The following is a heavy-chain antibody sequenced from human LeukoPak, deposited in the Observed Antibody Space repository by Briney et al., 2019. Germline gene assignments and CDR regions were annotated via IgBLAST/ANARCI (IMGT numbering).Heavy chain of an antibody. D-gene: IGHD1-26*01. CDR3: ARGGGSYYDLDY. CDR2: INAGNGNT. V-gene: IGHV1-3*01. Sequence: ASVKVSCKASGYTFTSYAMHWVRQAPGQRLEWMGWINAGNGNTKYSQKLQGRVTITRDTSASTAYMELSSLRSEDTAVYYCARGGGSYYDLDYWGQGTLVTVSS. J-gene: IGHJ4*02. CDR1: GYTFTSYA.